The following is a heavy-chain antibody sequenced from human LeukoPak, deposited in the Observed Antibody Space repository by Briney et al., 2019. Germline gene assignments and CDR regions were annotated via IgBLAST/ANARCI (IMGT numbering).Heavy chain of an antibody. CDR3: AKDLAPAAPPYYFDY. D-gene: IGHD2-2*01. V-gene: IGHV3-33*06. Sequence: PGGSLRLSCAASGFTFSSYGMHWVRQAPGKGLEWVAVIWYDGSNKYYADSVKGRFTISRDNSKNTLYLQMNSLRAEDTAVYYCAKDLAPAAPPYYFDYWGQGTLVTVSS. J-gene: IGHJ4*02. CDR1: GFTFSSYG. CDR2: IWYDGSNK.